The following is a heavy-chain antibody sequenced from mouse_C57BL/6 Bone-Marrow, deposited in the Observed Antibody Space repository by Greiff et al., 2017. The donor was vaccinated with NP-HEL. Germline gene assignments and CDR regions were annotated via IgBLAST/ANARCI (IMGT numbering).Heavy chain of an antibody. V-gene: IGHV1-59*01. CDR3: ARSFYAMDY. J-gene: IGHJ4*01. CDR2: IDPSDSYT. Sequence: QVQLQQPGAALVRPGTSVKLSCKASGYTFTSYWMHWVKQRPGQGLEWIGVIDPSDSYTNYNQKFKGKAPLTVDTSSSTAYMQLSSLTSEDSAVYYCARSFYAMDYWGQGTSVTVSS. CDR1: GYTFTSYW.